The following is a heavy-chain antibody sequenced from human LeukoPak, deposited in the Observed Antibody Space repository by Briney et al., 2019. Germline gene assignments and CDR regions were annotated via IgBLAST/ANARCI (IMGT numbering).Heavy chain of an antibody. CDR2: IYYSGNA. CDR1: GGPISGSSYY. V-gene: IGHV4-39*07. CDR3: ARGAAYYYDSSGYYSAFDI. Sequence: SETLSLTCTVSGGPISGSSYYWAWIRQPPGKGLEWIGSIYYSGNAFYNASLKSRVTIFVDTSNNQFSLEVDSVTAADTAVYYCARGAAYYYDSSGYYSAFDIWGQGTMVTVSS. J-gene: IGHJ3*02. D-gene: IGHD3-22*01.